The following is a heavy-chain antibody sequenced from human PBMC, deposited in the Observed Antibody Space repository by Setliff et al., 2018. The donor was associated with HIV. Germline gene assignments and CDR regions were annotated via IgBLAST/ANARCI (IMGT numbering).Heavy chain of an antibody. CDR2: INYSGST. CDR1: GGSISSCGSY. CDR3: AREERREAFDI. V-gene: IGHV4-31*03. J-gene: IGHJ3*02. D-gene: IGHD1-1*01. Sequence: PSETLSLTCTVSGGSISSCGSYWSWIRQHPGKGLEWIGYINYSGSTYYNPSLKSRVTFSVDTSKNQFSLKLSSVTAADTAVYYCAREERREAFDIWGQGTMVTVSS.